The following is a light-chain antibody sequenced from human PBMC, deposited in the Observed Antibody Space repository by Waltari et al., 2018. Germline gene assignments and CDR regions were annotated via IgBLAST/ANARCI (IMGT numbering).Light chain of an antibody. J-gene: IGKJ2*01. CDR3: QQYGTSPYT. Sequence: IVLTQSPDTVSLSPGDKASLPCRASQNLTNNFLAWHQQRPGQPPGLLIHGAVRRATGVSDRFSGSGSGTDFTLTISRLETEDSAVYYCQQYGTSPYTFGQGTKVEIK. CDR1: QNLTNNF. CDR2: GAV. V-gene: IGKV3-20*01.